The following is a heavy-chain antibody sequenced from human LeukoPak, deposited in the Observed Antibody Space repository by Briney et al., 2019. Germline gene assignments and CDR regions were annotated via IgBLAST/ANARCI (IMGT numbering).Heavy chain of an antibody. CDR3: ARVPRQNYYHSSAPGVWFDP. CDR1: GGTISSSSYY. J-gene: IGHJ5*02. CDR2: IYCTGSY. Sequence: SETLSLTCTASGGTISSSSYYWGWIRQPPGKGLEWIGSIYCTGSYYYSPFLKGRVTISLDPSKNPSSLKLNSVTAADTAVYYCARVPRQNYYHSSAPGVWFDPWGQGPLVTVSS. D-gene: IGHD3-22*01. V-gene: IGHV4-39*01.